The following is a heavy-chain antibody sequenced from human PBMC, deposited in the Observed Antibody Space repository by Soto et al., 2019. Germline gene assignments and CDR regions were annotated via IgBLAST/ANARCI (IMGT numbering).Heavy chain of an antibody. CDR3: ARDVWSRASGPPDS. V-gene: IGHV3-9*01. CDR1: GFTFDDYA. D-gene: IGHD3-10*01. Sequence: PGGSLRLSCAASGFTFDDYAMHWVRQAPGKGLEWVTGISWNSDTIGYADSVKGRFTISRDSAKNSLYLQMNSLRAEDTAFYYCARDVWSRASGPPDSWGQGTLVTVTS. CDR2: ISWNSDTI. J-gene: IGHJ4*02.